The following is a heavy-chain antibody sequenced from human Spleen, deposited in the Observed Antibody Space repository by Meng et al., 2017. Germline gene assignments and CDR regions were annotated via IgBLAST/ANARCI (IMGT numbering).Heavy chain of an antibody. J-gene: IGHJ3*02. V-gene: IGHV1-18*01. D-gene: IGHD3-22*01. Sequence: ASVKVSCKASGYTFINHGITWVRQAPGQGLEWMGWFNTYNGYTNYAQKFQGRVTVTIDRATATAYMELSSLRSEDTAVYYCARTSNYYDSSGYYRTFDAFDIWGQGTMVTVSS. CDR1: GYTFINHG. CDR2: FNTYNGYT. CDR3: ARTSNYYDSSGYYRTFDAFDI.